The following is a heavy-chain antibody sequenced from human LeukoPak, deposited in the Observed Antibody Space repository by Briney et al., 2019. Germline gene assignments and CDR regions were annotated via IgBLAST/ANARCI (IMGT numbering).Heavy chain of an antibody. J-gene: IGHJ4*02. CDR2: IYYSGST. Sequence: SETLSLTCAVYGGSFSGYYWSWIRQPPGKGLEWIGYIYYSGSTNYNPSLKSRVTISVDTSKNQFSLKLSSVTAADTAVYYCARAVYDSSGYYLRYWGQGTLVTVSS. CDR3: ARAVYDSSGYYLRY. V-gene: IGHV4-59*01. CDR1: GGSFSGYY. D-gene: IGHD3-22*01.